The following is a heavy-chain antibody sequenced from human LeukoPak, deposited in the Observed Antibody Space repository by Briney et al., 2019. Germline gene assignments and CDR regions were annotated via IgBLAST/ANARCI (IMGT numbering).Heavy chain of an antibody. D-gene: IGHD2-2*01. CDR3: ARGCSSTSCYGFDY. Sequence: GGSLRLSCAASGFTVSSKYMSWVRQAPGKGLEWVSVIYSGGSTYYADSVKGRFTISRDNSKNTLYLQMNSLRAEDTAVYYCARGCSSTSCYGFDYWGQGTLVAVSS. V-gene: IGHV3-53*01. J-gene: IGHJ4*02. CDR2: IYSGGST. CDR1: GFTVSSKY.